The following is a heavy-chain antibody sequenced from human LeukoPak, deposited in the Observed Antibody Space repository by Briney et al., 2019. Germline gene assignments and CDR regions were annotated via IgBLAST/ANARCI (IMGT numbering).Heavy chain of an antibody. CDR1: GYSIRSGYH. V-gene: IGHV4-38-2*02. CDR2: IHHSGST. J-gene: IGHJ4*02. CDR3: ARVDWNPDY. Sequence: SETLSLTCTVSGYSIRSGYHWGWIRQPPGKGLEWIGSIHHSGSTYYNPSLKSRVTISVDTSKNQFSLKLSSVTAADTAVYYCARVDWNPDYWGQGTLVTVSS. D-gene: IGHD1-1*01.